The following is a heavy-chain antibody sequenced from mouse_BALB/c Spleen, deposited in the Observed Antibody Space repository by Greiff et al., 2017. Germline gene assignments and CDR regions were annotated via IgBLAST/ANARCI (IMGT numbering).Heavy chain of an antibody. CDR3: ARGPYYRYDDAMDY. CDR2: ISCYNGAT. J-gene: IGHJ4*01. Sequence: EVKLMESGPELVKPGASVKVSCKASGYSFTDYNMYWVKQSHGKSLEWIGYISCYNGATSYNQKFKGKATFTVDTSSSTAYMQFNSLTSEDSAVYYCARGPYYRYDDAMDYWGQGTSVTVSS. V-gene: IGHV1S135*01. CDR1: GYSFTDYN. D-gene: IGHD2-14*01.